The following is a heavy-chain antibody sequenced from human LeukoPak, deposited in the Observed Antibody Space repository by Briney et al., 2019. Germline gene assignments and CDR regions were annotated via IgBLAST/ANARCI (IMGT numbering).Heavy chain of an antibody. CDR1: GGSISSNNW. CDR2: IYHSGST. Sequence: SGTLSLTCAVSGGSISSNNWWSWVLQPPGKGLEWIVDIYHSGSTNYSPSLKSRVTISVDTSKNQFSLKLSSVTAADTAVYYCARTPGIAVARLFDYWGQGTLVTVSS. D-gene: IGHD6-19*01. J-gene: IGHJ4*02. V-gene: IGHV4-4*02. CDR3: ARTPGIAVARLFDY.